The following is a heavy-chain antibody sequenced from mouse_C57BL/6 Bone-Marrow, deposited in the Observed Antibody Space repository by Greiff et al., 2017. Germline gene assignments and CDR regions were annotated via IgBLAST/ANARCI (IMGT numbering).Heavy chain of an antibody. D-gene: IGHD2-5*01. CDR2: ISSGGSYT. V-gene: IGHV5-6*01. CDR3: ARHPYIKPMDY. J-gene: IGHJ4*01. Sequence: EVHLVESGGDLVKPGGSLKLSCAASGFTFSSYGMSWVRQTPDKRLEWVATISSGGSYTYYPDSVKGRFTISRDNAKNTLYLQMSSLKSEDTAMYYCARHPYIKPMDYWGQGTSVTVSS. CDR1: GFTFSSYG.